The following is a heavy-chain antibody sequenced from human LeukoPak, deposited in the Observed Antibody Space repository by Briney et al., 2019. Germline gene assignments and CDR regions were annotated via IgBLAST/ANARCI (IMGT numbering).Heavy chain of an antibody. D-gene: IGHD3-9*01. V-gene: IGHV3-53*01. CDR2: IYAGGST. Sequence: GGSLRLSCAVSGFRVTNDYMNWVRQAPGKGLEWVSIIYAGGSTYYADSVKGRFTISRDNAKNSLYLQMSSLRAEDTALYYCARVSNYDILTGHSGFDYWGQGTLVTVSS. CDR3: ARVSNYDILTGHSGFDY. CDR1: GFRVTNDY. J-gene: IGHJ4*02.